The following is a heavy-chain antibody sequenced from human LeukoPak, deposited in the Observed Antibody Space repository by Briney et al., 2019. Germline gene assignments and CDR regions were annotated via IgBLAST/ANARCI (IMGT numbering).Heavy chain of an antibody. J-gene: IGHJ3*02. V-gene: IGHV4-31*03. CDR3: ARAADRITMIVVVNTIEDPDAIDI. Sequence: PSQTLSLTCTVSGGSISSGGYYWSWIRQHPGKGLEWIGYIYYSGSTYYNPSLKSRVTISVDTSKNQFSLKLSSVTAADTAVYYCARAADRITMIVVVNTIEDPDAIDIWGQGTMVTVSS. D-gene: IGHD3-22*01. CDR1: GGSISSGGYY. CDR2: IYYSGST.